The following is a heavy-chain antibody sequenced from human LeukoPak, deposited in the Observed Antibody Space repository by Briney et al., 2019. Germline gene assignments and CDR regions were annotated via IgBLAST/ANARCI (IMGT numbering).Heavy chain of an antibody. CDR2: ISSSSSYI. CDR1: GFTFSSYS. Sequence: PGGSLRLSCAASGFTFSSYSMNWVRQAPGKGLEWVSSISSSSSYIYYADSVKGRFTISRDNSKNTLYVQMNSLRAEDTAVYYCARGSTVTTTPFDYWGQGTLVTVSS. J-gene: IGHJ4*02. D-gene: IGHD4-17*01. CDR3: ARGSTVTTTPFDY. V-gene: IGHV3-21*04.